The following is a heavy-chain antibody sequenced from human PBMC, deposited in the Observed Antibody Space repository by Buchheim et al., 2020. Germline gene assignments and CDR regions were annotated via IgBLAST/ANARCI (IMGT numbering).Heavy chain of an antibody. V-gene: IGHV4-38-2*02. J-gene: IGHJ5*02. CDR1: FYSISSGYY. CDR3: ARDRSTGSDSWFAP. D-gene: IGHD1-26*01. CDR2: IYHGGST. Sequence: QVQLQESGPGLVKPSETLSLTCTVSFYSISSGYYWGWIRQPPGKGLEWIGSIYHGGSTYYNPSLQSRVTISVDTSKNPFYLKLSSVTAADTAMYYCARDRSTGSDSWFAPWGQRTL.